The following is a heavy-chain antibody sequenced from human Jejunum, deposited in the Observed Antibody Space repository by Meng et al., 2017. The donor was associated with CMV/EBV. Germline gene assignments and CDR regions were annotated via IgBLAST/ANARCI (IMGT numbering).Heavy chain of an antibody. CDR3: ARGVNYGMDV. D-gene: IGHD3-10*01. V-gene: IGHV3-30*02. J-gene: IGHJ6*02. CDR2: IQYDGSKK. CDR1: GFTFSGSG. Sequence: CAASGFTFSGSGINWVRQAPGKGLEWVAFIQYDGSKKSYTDSVKGRFTISRDNSKNTLYLQMNSLRGEDTALYYCARGVNYGMDVWGQGTTVTVSS.